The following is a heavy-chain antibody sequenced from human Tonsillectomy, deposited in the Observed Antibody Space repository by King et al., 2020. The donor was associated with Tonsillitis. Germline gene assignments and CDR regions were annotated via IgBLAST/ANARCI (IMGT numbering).Heavy chain of an antibody. CDR2: IYHSRRT. D-gene: IGHD6-19*01. CDR3: ARTGSGFYSVPDHFDY. J-gene: IGHJ4*02. CDR1: RYSISSGYY. Sequence: QLQESGPGLVKPSEILSLTCAVSRYSISSGYYWAWIRQPPGKGLEWIGMIYHSRRTYYNASLKSRVTISLDTSKNQFSLKLSSVTAADTAVYYCARTGSGFYSVPDHFDYWGQGKLVTVSA. V-gene: IGHV4-38-2*01.